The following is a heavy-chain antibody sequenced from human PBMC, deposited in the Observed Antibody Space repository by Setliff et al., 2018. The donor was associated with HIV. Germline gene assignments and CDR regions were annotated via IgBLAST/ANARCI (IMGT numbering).Heavy chain of an antibody. CDR3: ARGVPLLPPNF. V-gene: IGHV4-59*12. D-gene: IGHD2-15*01. CDR2: ISNTGNT. Sequence: SETLSLTCTVSGGSISNYYWSWIRQSPGKGLEWIGYISNTGNTKYNPSLKSRVTISVDASERHFSLRMTSTTAADTAIYYCARGVPLLPPNFWGQGTLVTVSS. CDR1: GGSISNYY. J-gene: IGHJ4*02.